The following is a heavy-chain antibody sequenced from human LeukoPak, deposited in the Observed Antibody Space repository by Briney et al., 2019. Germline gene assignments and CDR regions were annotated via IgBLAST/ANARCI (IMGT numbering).Heavy chain of an antibody. J-gene: IGHJ4*02. Sequence: GASVKVSCKASGYSFTNYYIHWVRQAPGQGLEWMGWINPNSGGTNYAQKFQGRVTMTRDTSISTAYMELSRLRSDDTAVYYCARDSGSGTQGDYWGQGTLVTVSS. CDR3: ARDSGSGTQGDY. D-gene: IGHD3-10*01. CDR2: INPNSGGT. CDR1: GYSFTNYY. V-gene: IGHV1-2*02.